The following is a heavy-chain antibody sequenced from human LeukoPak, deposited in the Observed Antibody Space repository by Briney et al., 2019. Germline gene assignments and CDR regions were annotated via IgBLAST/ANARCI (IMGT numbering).Heavy chain of an antibody. Sequence: PGRSLRLSCAASGFTFDDYAMHWVRQAPGKGLEWVSGISWNGGSIGYADSVKGRFTISRDNAKNSLYLQMNRLRAEDMALYYCASQKLGYCSGGSCYGDAFDIWGQGTMVTVSS. CDR3: ASQKLGYCSGGSCYGDAFDI. D-gene: IGHD2-15*01. J-gene: IGHJ3*02. V-gene: IGHV3-9*03. CDR1: GFTFDDYA. CDR2: ISWNGGSI.